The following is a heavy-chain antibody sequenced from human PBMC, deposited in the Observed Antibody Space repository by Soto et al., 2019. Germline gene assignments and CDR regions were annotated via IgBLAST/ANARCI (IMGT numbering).Heavy chain of an antibody. CDR2: IYYSGST. D-gene: IGHD3-22*01. Sequence: PSETLSLTCTVSGGSISSYYWSWIRQPPGKGLEWIGEIYYSGSTNYNPSLKSRVTISVDTSKNQFSLKLSSVTAADTAVYYCARVPGDNSDYYYYMDVWGQGTTVTVSS. V-gene: IGHV4-59*12. J-gene: IGHJ6*03. CDR3: ARVPGDNSDYYYYMDV. CDR1: GGSISSYY.